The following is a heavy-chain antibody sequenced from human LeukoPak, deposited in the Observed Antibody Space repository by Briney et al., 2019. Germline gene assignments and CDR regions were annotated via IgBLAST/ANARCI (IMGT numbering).Heavy chain of an antibody. Sequence: GGSLRLSCAASGFTFSSYAMSWVRQAPGKGLEWVSVISGSGGSTYYADSVKGRFTISRDNSKNTLYLQMNSLRAEDTAVYYCAKYNWNDLRSGFDDWGQGTLVTVSS. CDR1: GFTFSSYA. V-gene: IGHV3-23*01. D-gene: IGHD1-1*01. J-gene: IGHJ4*02. CDR3: AKYNWNDLRSGFDD. CDR2: ISGSGGST.